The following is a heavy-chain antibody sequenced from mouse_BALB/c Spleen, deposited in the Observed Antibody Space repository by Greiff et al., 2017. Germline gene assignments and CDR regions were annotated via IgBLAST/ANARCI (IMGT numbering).Heavy chain of an antibody. CDR1: GYSITSGYY. CDR3: AREDYGSKFAY. V-gene: IGHV3-6*02. D-gene: IGHD1-1*01. Sequence: ESGPGLVKPSQSLSLTCSVTGYSITSGYYWNWIRQFPGNKLEWMGYISYDGSNNYNPSLKNRISITRDTSKNQFFLKLNSVTTEDTATYYCAREDYGSKFAYWGQGTLVTVSA. CDR2: ISYDGSN. J-gene: IGHJ3*01.